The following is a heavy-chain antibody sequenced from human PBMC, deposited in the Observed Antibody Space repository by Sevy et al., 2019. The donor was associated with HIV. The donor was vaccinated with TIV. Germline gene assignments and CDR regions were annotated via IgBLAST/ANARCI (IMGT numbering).Heavy chain of an antibody. V-gene: IGHV1-2*02. CDR2: INPNSGGT. D-gene: IGHD3-16*01. Sequence: ASVKVSCKASGYTFTGYYMHWVRQAPGQGLEWMGWINPNSGGTNYAQKFQGRVTMTRDTSISTAYMELSRLRSDDTAVYYCARVGAGDYYYCGMDVWGQGTTVTVSS. CDR3: ARVGAGDYYYCGMDV. CDR1: GYTFTGYY. J-gene: IGHJ6*02.